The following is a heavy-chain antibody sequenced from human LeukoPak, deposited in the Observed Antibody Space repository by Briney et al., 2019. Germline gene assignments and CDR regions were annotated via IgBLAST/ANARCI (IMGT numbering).Heavy chain of an antibody. Sequence: GGSLRLSCTASGFTFNNYAMYWVRQAPRKGLEWVAGIFGSGGSAHYADSVKGRFTISRDNSKNTVFLQMDSLRGEDTAVYYCTKTTTGYSSGQYPGWPADHWGQGALVTVSS. D-gene: IGHD3-22*01. CDR2: IFGSGGSA. CDR1: GFTFNNYA. CDR3: TKTTTGYSSGQYPGWPADH. V-gene: IGHV3-23*01. J-gene: IGHJ4*02.